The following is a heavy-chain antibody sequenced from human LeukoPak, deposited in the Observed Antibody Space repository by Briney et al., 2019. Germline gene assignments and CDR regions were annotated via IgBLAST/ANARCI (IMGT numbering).Heavy chain of an antibody. Sequence: KASETLSLTCTVSGYSISSGYYWGWIRQPPGKGLEWIGSIYHSGSTYYNPSLKSRVTISVDTSKNQLSLKLSSVTAADTAVYYCYNYYDSSGYYGDYWGQGTLVTVSS. D-gene: IGHD3-22*01. CDR3: YNYYDSSGYYGDY. V-gene: IGHV4-38-2*02. J-gene: IGHJ4*02. CDR1: GYSISSGYY. CDR2: IYHSGST.